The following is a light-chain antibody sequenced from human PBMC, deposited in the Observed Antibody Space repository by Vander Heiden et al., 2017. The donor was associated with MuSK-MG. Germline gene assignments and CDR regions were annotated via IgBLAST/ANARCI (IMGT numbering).Light chain of an antibody. CDR2: LAS. V-gene: IGKV1-39*01. CDR1: QSISFY. CDR3: QQSHSVPRT. J-gene: IGKJ1*01. Sequence: DIQLTQSPYSLSASVADRVTISFRASQSISFYLNWYQQRPGKAPKVLIYLASSLRSGVPSRFSGSGAGSEFTLTISNLQPEDFATYYCQQSHSVPRTFGPGTKVEVK.